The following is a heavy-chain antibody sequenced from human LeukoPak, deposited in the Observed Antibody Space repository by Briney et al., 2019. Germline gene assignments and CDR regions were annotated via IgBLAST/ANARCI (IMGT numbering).Heavy chain of an antibody. D-gene: IGHD6-19*01. CDR1: GFTFSSYG. Sequence: GGSLRLSCAASGFTFSSYGMHWVRQAPGKGLEWVAVIWYDGSNKYYADSVKGRFTISRDNSKNTLYLQMNSLRAEDTAVYYCAREWVREQWPNRDYWGQGTLVTVSS. CDR2: IWYDGSNK. CDR3: AREWVREQWPNRDY. J-gene: IGHJ4*02. V-gene: IGHV3-33*01.